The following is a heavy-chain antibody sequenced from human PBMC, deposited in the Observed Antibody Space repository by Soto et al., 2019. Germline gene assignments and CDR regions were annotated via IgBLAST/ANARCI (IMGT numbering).Heavy chain of an antibody. Sequence: EVQLLESGGGLVQPGGSLRLSCAASGFTFSSYAMTWVRQAPGKGLEWVSAISGSGGSTDYVDSVKGRFTISRDNSENTLYLQMNSLRAEDTAVYYCAKGGFLLLDYWGQGTLVTVSS. V-gene: IGHV3-23*01. CDR2: ISGSGGST. D-gene: IGHD3-10*01. J-gene: IGHJ4*02. CDR1: GFTFSSYA. CDR3: AKGGFLLLDY.